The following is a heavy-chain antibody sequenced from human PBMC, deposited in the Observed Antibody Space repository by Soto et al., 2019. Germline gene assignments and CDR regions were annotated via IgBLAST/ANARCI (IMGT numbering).Heavy chain of an antibody. D-gene: IGHD3-3*01. Sequence: EVQLVESGGGLVQPGGSLRLSCAASGFTFSSYSMNWVRQAPGKGLEWVSYISSSSSTIYYADSVKGRFTISRDNAKNSLYLQMNSLRAEDTAVYYCARDVDYDFWSVYYRGYYYYMDVWGKGTTVTVSS. CDR3: ARDVDYDFWSVYYRGYYYYMDV. CDR1: GFTFSSYS. CDR2: ISSSSSTI. V-gene: IGHV3-48*01. J-gene: IGHJ6*03.